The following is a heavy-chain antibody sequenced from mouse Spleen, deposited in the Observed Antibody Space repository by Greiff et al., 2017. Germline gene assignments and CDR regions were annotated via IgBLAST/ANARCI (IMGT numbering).Heavy chain of an antibody. V-gene: IGHV5-16*01. CDR3: AREGWLGVDYAMDY. D-gene: IGHD2-3*01. J-gene: IGHJ4*01. CDR1: GFTFSDYY. Sequence: DVQLVESEGGLVQPGSSMKLSCTASGFTFSDYYMAWVRQVPAQGLEWVANINYDGSSTYYLDSLKSRFIISRDNAKNILYLQMSSLKSEDTATYYCAREGWLGVDYAMDYWGQGTSVTVSS. CDR2: INYDGSST.